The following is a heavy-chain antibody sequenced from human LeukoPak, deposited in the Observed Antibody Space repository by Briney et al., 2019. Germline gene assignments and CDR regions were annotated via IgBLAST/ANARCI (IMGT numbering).Heavy chain of an antibody. CDR2: IWYDGSNK. J-gene: IGHJ3*02. CDR1: GFTFSNYD. CDR3: ARDDYGGKLDI. V-gene: IGHV3-33*01. Sequence: GGSLRLSCAASGFTFSNYDMHWVRQAPGKGLEWVAVIWYDGSNKYYADSVKGRSTISRDNSKNTLYLQMNSLRAEDTAVYYCARDDYGGKLDIWGQGTVVTVSS. D-gene: IGHD4-23*01.